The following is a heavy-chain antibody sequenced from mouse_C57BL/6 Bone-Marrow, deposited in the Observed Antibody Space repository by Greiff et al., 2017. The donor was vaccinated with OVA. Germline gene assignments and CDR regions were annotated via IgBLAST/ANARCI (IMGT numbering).Heavy chain of an antibody. D-gene: IGHD2-4*01. Sequence: QVQLQQPGAELVRPGSSVKLSCKASGYTFTSYWMHWVKQRPIQGLEWIGNIDPSASDTHYNHKFKDKATLTVDKSSLTAYMQLSSLTAEDSAVYYCARGDYSFAYWGQGTLVTVSA. J-gene: IGHJ3*01. CDR3: ARGDYSFAY. V-gene: IGHV1-52*01. CDR1: GYTFTSYW. CDR2: IDPSASDT.